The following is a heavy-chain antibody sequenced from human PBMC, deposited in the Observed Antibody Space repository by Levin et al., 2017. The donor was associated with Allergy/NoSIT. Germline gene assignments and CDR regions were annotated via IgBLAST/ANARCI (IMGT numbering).Heavy chain of an antibody. V-gene: IGHV4-34*01. CDR1: GGSFSGYY. Sequence: SQTLSLTCAVYGGSFSGYYWSWIRQPPGKGLEWIGEINHSGSTNYNPSLKSRVTISVDTSKNQFSLKLSSVTAADTAVYYCARGDRYNWNYGFAFDIWGQGTMVTVSS. CDR3: ARGDRYNWNYGFAFDI. D-gene: IGHD1-7*01. J-gene: IGHJ3*02. CDR2: INHSGST.